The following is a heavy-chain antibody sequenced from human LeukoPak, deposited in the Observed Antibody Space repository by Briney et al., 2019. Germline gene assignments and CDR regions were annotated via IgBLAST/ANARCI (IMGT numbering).Heavy chain of an antibody. D-gene: IGHD2/OR15-2a*01. CDR3: ARGPLIVT. Sequence: SETLSLTCTVSGGSISSSSYYWGWIRQPPGKGLEWIGEINHSGSTNYNPSLKSRVTISVDTSKNQFSLKLSSVTAADTAVYYCARGPLIVTWGQGTLVTVSS. CDR2: INHSGST. J-gene: IGHJ5*02. V-gene: IGHV4-39*07. CDR1: GGSISSSSYY.